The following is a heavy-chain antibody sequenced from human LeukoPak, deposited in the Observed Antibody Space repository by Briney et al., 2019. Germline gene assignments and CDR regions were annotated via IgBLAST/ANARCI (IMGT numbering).Heavy chain of an antibody. CDR2: IYYTGST. Sequence: SETLSLTCPVSGGSISTYYWSWIRQPPGKGLEWIGYIYYTGSTNYSPSLQSRVTISVDTSKNQFSLKLRSVTAADTAVYFCARESRDAYGPYFDYWGQGTLVTVSS. V-gene: IGHV4-59*01. CDR3: ARESRDAYGPYFDY. CDR1: GGSISTYY. D-gene: IGHD5-24*01. J-gene: IGHJ4*02.